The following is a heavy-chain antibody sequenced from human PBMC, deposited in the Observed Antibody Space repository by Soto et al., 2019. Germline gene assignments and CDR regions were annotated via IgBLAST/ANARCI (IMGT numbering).Heavy chain of an antibody. CDR3: ARDPPGGGYDFWSGYFSAPGYYGMDV. J-gene: IGHJ6*02. CDR2: ISSSSSYI. CDR1: GFTFSSYS. Sequence: GGSLRLSCAASGFTFSSYSMNWVRQAPGKVLEWVSSISSSSSYIYYADSVKGRFTISRDNAKNSLYLQMNSLRAEDTAVYYCARDPPGGGYDFWSGYFSAPGYYGMDVWGQGXTVTVYS. V-gene: IGHV3-21*01. D-gene: IGHD3-3*01.